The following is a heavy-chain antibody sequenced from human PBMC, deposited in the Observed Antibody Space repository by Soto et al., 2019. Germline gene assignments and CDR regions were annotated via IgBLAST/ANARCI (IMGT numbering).Heavy chain of an antibody. J-gene: IGHJ6*02. V-gene: IGHV1-18*01. Sequence: ASVKVSCKASGYTFTSYGISWVRQAPGQGLEWMGWISAYNGNTNYAQKLQGRVTMTTDTSTSTACMELRSLRSDDTAVYYCARSEVVAANGMDVWGQGTTVTVSS. CDR3: ARSEVVAANGMDV. CDR2: ISAYNGNT. D-gene: IGHD2-15*01. CDR1: GYTFTSYG.